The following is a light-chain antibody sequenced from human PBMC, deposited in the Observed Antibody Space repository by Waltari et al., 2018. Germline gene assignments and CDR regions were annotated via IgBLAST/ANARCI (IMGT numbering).Light chain of an antibody. V-gene: IGKV3-20*01. CDR1: QSVNTNY. Sequence: EVLLTQSPGTLSLSPGERATLSCRASQSVNTNYLAWYQKKPGQAPRLLIYGVSSGATGIPDRFSGSGSGTDFSLTISRVEPEDFAVYYCQHYGASPLTFGGGTTVEIK. CDR2: GVS. CDR3: QHYGASPLT. J-gene: IGKJ4*01.